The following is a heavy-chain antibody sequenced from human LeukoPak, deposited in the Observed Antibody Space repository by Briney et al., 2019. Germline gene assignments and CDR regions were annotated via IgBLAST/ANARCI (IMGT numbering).Heavy chain of an antibody. Sequence: ASVKVSCKASGYPFSSYGITWVRQAPGQGLEWMGWISAYNGDTNYAQKLQGRVTMTTDTSTSTAYMELRSLRSDDTAVYYCTRGAGTSWFDYWGQGSLVTVSS. J-gene: IGHJ4*02. D-gene: IGHD2-2*01. CDR2: ISAYNGDT. CDR1: GYPFSSYG. V-gene: IGHV1-18*01. CDR3: TRGAGTSWFDY.